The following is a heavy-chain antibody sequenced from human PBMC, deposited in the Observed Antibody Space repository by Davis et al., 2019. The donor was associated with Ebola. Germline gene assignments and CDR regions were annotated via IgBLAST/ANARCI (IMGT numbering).Heavy chain of an antibody. Sequence: PGGSLRLSCAASGFTFSSYSMNWVRQAPGKGLEWVAVISYDGSNKYYADSVKGRFTISRDNSKNTLYLQMNSLRAEDTAVYYCARDAGITMIVVVISYFDYWGQGTLVTVSS. CDR2: ISYDGSNK. CDR3: ARDAGITMIVVVISYFDY. D-gene: IGHD3-22*01. V-gene: IGHV3-30*03. CDR1: GFTFSSYS. J-gene: IGHJ4*02.